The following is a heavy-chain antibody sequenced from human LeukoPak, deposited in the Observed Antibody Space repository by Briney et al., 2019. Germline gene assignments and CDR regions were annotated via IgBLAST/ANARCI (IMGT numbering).Heavy chain of an antibody. D-gene: IGHD2-2*01. Sequence: ASVKVSCNASGYIYTNYGISWVRHAPGQGLEWMGWISAFNGNTNYVQKFQGRVTMTTDTSTTTAYMELRSLRSDDTAVYYCARDLDIVVVPVVSRHYGLDVWGQGTTVTVSS. J-gene: IGHJ6*02. CDR1: GYIYTNYG. CDR3: ARDLDIVVVPVVSRHYGLDV. V-gene: IGHV1-18*01. CDR2: ISAFNGNT.